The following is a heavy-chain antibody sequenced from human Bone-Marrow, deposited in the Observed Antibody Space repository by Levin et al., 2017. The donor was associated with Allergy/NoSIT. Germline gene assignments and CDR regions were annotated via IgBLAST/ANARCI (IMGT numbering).Heavy chain of an antibody. V-gene: IGHV7-4-1*02. D-gene: IGHD2-15*01. J-gene: IGHJ4*02. Sequence: ASVKVSCKASGYTFPDCAMNWVRQAPGQGLEWMGWINTASGNPTYAQGFTGRFVFSLDTAVSTSYLQISNLKAEDTAVYYCARGRGYCSSGICYGDYWGQGTLVTVSS. CDR1: GYTFPDCA. CDR2: INTASGNP. CDR3: ARGRGYCSSGICYGDY.